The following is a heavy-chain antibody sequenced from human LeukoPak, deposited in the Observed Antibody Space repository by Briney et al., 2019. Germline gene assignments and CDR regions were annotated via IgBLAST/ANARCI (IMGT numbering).Heavy chain of an antibody. CDR1: GFTLSSYY. J-gene: IGHJ4*02. CDR2: LSYDETTA. V-gene: IGHV3-30*17. CDR3: TRGGGANYYGDYFDY. D-gene: IGHD1-26*01. Sequence: GRSVRLSCAGSGFTLSSYYMHWVRQAPDKGLEWVAVLSYDETTANYAGSVQGRFTVSSDNSKNTLFLQTNSLRAEDMAMYFCTRGGGANYYGDYFDYWSQGTLVTVSS.